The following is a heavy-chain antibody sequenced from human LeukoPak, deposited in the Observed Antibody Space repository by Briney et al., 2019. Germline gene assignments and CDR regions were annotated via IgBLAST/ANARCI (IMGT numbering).Heavy chain of an antibody. J-gene: IGHJ4*02. CDR3: ARELGATIDY. Sequence: GGSLRLSCAASGFTFSSNWMHWVRQAPGKGLEWVSYISSSGSTIYYADSVKGRFTISRDNAKNSLYLQMNSLRAEDTAVYYCARELGATIDYWGQGTLVTVSS. D-gene: IGHD1-26*01. CDR1: GFTFSSNW. CDR2: ISSSGSTI. V-gene: IGHV3-48*04.